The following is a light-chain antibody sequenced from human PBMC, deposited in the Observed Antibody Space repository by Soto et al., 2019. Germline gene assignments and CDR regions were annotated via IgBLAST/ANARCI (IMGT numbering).Light chain of an antibody. Sequence: IVLSQSPVTLSLCPGQRCTLSCKASQSVRTFLAWYQQKPGQTPRLLIYDASKRATGIPDRFSGSGSGTDFTLTISRLEPEDFAVYYCQQYGSSRWTFGQGTKVDI. CDR1: QSVRTF. V-gene: IGKV3-20*01. CDR3: QQYGSSRWT. J-gene: IGKJ1*01. CDR2: DAS.